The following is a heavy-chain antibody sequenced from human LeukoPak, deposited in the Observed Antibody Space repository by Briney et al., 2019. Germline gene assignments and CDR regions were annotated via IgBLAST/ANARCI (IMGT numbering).Heavy chain of an antibody. CDR2: IYTSGST. J-gene: IGHJ5*02. Sequence: SETLSLTCTVSGGSISSGSYYWSWIRQPAGKGLEWIGRIYTSGSTNYNPSLKSRVTISVDTSKNQFSLKLSSVTAADTAVYYCARVAGRQNHFGDASNWFDPWGQGTLVTVSS. CDR3: ARVAGRQNHFGDASNWFDP. D-gene: IGHD3-10*01. V-gene: IGHV4-61*02. CDR1: GGSISSGSYY.